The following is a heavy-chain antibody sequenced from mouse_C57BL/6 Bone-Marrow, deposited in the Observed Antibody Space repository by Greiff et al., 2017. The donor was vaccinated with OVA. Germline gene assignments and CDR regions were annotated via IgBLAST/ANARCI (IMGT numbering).Heavy chain of an antibody. CDR1: GYAFTNYL. CDR2: IKPGSGGT. CDR3: AREGAYYSIYYAMDY. D-gene: IGHD2-5*01. Sequence: VQLQQSGAELVRPGTSVKVSCKASGYAFTNYLIEWVKQRPGQGLEWIGVIKPGSGGTNYNEKFKGKATLTADTSSSTAYMQLSSLTSEDSAVYFCAREGAYYSIYYAMDYWGQGTAVTVSS. J-gene: IGHJ4*01. V-gene: IGHV1-54*01.